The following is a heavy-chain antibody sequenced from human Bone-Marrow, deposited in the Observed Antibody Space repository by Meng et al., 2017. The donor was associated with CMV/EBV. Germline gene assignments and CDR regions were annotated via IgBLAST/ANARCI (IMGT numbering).Heavy chain of an antibody. CDR3: ARGKGKLERHYYYGMDV. CDR1: GGTFSSYA. CDR2: IIPIFGTA. J-gene: IGHJ6*02. D-gene: IGHD1-1*01. V-gene: IGHV1-69*06. Sequence: SVKVSCKASGGTFSSYAISWVRQAPGQGLEWMGGIIPIFGTANYAQKFQGRVTITADKSTSTAYMELSSLRSEDTAVYYCARGKGKLERHYYYGMDVWGQGTTVTVSS.